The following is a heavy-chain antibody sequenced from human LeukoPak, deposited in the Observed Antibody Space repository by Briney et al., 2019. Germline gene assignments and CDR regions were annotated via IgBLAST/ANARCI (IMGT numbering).Heavy chain of an antibody. Sequence: ASVRVSCKASGYTFTSYYMHWVRQAPGQGLEWMGIINPSGGSTSYAQKFQGRVTITADKSTSTAYMELSSLRSEDTAVYYCARGDNYDFWSGYWPAPGDYGMDVWGQGTTVTVSS. V-gene: IGHV1-46*01. D-gene: IGHD3-3*01. J-gene: IGHJ6*02. CDR1: GYTFTSYY. CDR2: INPSGGST. CDR3: ARGDNYDFWSGYWPAPGDYGMDV.